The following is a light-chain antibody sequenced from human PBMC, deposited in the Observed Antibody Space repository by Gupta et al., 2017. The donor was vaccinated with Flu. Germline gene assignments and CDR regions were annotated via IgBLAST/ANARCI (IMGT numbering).Light chain of an antibody. CDR3: QQKGSSPSIT. V-gene: IGKV3-20*01. CDR2: GAS. Sequence: ELVLPPSPGTLSLSPGERATLSCRASQSVSSSYLAWYQQKPGQAPRLLIYGASSRATGIPDRFSGSGCGTDFTLTISSREPEDFAVYYCQQKGSSPSITFGQGTQVDIK. CDR1: QSVSSSY. J-gene: IGKJ5*01.